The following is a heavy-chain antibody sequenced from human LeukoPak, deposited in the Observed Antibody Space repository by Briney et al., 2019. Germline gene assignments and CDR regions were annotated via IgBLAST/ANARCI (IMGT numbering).Heavy chain of an antibody. Sequence: PGGSLRLSCAVSGITLSNYGMSWVRQAPGKGLEWISSISGSGYTIYYADSVKGRFTISRDNAKNSLYLQMNSLRADDTAVYYCARDGGGYSYYYMDVWGKGTTVTVSS. CDR3: ARDGGGYSYYYMDV. CDR2: ISGSGYTI. J-gene: IGHJ6*03. D-gene: IGHD3-16*01. CDR1: GITLSNYG. V-gene: IGHV3-11*01.